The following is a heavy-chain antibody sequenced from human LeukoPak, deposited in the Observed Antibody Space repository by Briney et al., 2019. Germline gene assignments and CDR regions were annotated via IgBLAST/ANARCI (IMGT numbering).Heavy chain of an antibody. CDR2: VHYSGRT. V-gene: IGHV4-39*01. D-gene: IGHD2-21*02. J-gene: IGHJ3*01. CDR3: ARHGPVVTATDAFDL. Sequence: PSETPSLTCIVSGGSISVNTYYCAWIRQPPGRGLEWIGSVHYSGRTDYNPSLKSRVTISVDTSKNQLSLSLNSVTAADTAVYYCARHGPVVTATDAFDLWGQGTMVTVSS. CDR1: GGSISVNTYY.